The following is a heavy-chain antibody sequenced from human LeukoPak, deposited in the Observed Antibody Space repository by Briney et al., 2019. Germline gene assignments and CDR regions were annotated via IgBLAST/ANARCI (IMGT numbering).Heavy chain of an antibody. D-gene: IGHD6-6*01. CDR3: AREGSMTARPFVSIDY. CDR1: GGSITSYY. Sequence: SETLSLTCTVSGGSITSYYWSWIRQPAGKGLEWIGRIHTSGSTDHNPSLNSRVTMSVDPSKNEFSLKLTSVTAADTAVYYCAREGSMTARPFVSIDYWGQGTLVTVSS. J-gene: IGHJ4*02. CDR2: IHTSGST. V-gene: IGHV4-4*07.